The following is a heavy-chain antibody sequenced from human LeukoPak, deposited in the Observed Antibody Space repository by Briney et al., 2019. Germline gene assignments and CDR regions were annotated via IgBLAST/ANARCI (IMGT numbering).Heavy chain of an antibody. CDR2: INPNSGGT. V-gene: IGHV1-2*02. CDR1: GYTFTCYY. CDR3: ASTRGYDYVIYFDY. Sequence: ASVKVSCKASGYTFTCYYMHWVRQAPGQGLEWMGWINPNSGGTNYAQKFQGRVTVTRDTSISTAYMELSRLRSDDTAVYYCASTRGYDYVIYFDYWGQGTLVTVSS. D-gene: IGHD5-12*01. J-gene: IGHJ4*02.